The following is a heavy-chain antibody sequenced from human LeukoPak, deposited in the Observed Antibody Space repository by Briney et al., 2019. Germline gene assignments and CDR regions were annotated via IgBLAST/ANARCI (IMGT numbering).Heavy chain of an antibody. Sequence: TTSETLSLTCTVSGGSISSGSYYWSWIRQPAGKGLEWIGRIYTSGSTNYNPSLKSRVTISVDTSKNQFSLKLSSVTAADTAVYYCARVPRNTATIDYWAREPWSPSPQ. J-gene: IGHJ4*02. D-gene: IGHD5-18*01. V-gene: IGHV4-61*02. CDR3: ARVPRNTATIDY. CDR2: IYTSGST. CDR1: GGSISSGSYY.